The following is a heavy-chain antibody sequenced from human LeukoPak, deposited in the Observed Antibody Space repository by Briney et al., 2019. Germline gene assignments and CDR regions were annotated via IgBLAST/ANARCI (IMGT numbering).Heavy chain of an antibody. Sequence: SETLSLTCSVSGGSISIYYWSWIRQPPGKGLEWIGYIYYSGSTIYNPSLKSRVTMSVDTSQNQFSLKLMSVTAADTAVYFCARDQGYIPYWGQGILVTVSS. CDR1: GGSISIYY. CDR3: ARDQGYIPY. J-gene: IGHJ4*02. D-gene: IGHD2-2*02. CDR2: IYYSGST. V-gene: IGHV4-59*01.